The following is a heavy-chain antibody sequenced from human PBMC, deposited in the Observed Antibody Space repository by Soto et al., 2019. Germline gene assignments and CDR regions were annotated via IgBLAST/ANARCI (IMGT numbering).Heavy chain of an antibody. CDR1: GFTFNIYA. Sequence: EVQLLESGGDLIQPGGSLRLSCAASGFTFNIYAMTWVRQAPGKGLEWVSAISRYGDITYYADSVEGRFSISRDNSKNTRYRQMNSLKAEDTAVYYCAKDRYLDHDSRGYLFDNWGQGTRVTVSS. CDR3: AKDRYLDHDSRGYLFDN. J-gene: IGHJ4*02. V-gene: IGHV3-23*01. CDR2: ISRYGDIT. D-gene: IGHD3-22*01.